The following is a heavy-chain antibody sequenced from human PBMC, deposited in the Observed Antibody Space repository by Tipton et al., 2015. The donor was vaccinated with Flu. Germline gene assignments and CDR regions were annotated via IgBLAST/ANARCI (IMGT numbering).Heavy chain of an antibody. V-gene: IGHV4-4*07. CDR2: IYTSGST. J-gene: IGHJ6*02. Sequence: TLSLTCTVSGGSISNYYWNWIRQPAGKGLEWIGRIYTSGSTNYNPSLKSRVTMSVDTSKNQFSLKLSSVTAADTAVYYCARGLYDFWGGYPPSYGMDVWGQGTTVTVSS. D-gene: IGHD3-3*01. CDR3: ARGLYDFWGGYPPSYGMDV. CDR1: GGSISNYY.